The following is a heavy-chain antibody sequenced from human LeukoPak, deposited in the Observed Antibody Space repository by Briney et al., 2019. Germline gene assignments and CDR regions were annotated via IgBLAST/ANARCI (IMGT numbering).Heavy chain of an antibody. J-gene: IGHJ4*02. D-gene: IGHD1-26*01. CDR3: ARDLKWETAY. Sequence: GGSLRLSRAASGFTFSSYWMHWVRQAPGKGLVWISRINTDGSTTHYADSVKGRFTISRDNAKNTLSLQMNSLRAEDTAVYYCARDLKWETAYWGQGTLVTVSS. V-gene: IGHV3-74*01. CDR1: GFTFSSYW. CDR2: INTDGSTT.